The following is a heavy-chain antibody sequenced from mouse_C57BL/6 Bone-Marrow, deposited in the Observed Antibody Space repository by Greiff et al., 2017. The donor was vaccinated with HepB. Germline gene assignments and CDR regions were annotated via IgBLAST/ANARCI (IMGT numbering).Heavy chain of an antibody. CDR3: ARRVTTRNWYFDV. CDR1: GFTFSDYG. J-gene: IGHJ1*03. V-gene: IGHV5-17*01. CDR2: ISSGSSTI. D-gene: IGHD2-2*01. Sequence: EVQRVESGGGLVKPGGSLKLSCAASGFTFSDYGMHWVRQAPEKGLEWVAYISSGSSTIYYADTVKGRFTISRDNAKNTLFLQMTSLRSEDTAMYYCARRVTTRNWYFDVWGTGTTVTVSS.